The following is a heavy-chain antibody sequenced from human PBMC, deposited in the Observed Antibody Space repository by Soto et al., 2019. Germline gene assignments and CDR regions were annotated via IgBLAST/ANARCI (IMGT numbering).Heavy chain of an antibody. Sequence: SQTLSLTCAVYGGSFSGYYWSWIRQPPGKGLEWIGEINHSGSTNYNPSLKSRVTISVDTSKNQFSLKLSSVTAADTAVYYCARGRYYGSGTKAFGGLKHYYYYMDVWGKGTTVTVSS. D-gene: IGHD3-10*01. CDR3: ARGRYYGSGTKAFGGLKHYYYYMDV. CDR2: INHSGST. CDR1: GGSFSGYY. J-gene: IGHJ6*03. V-gene: IGHV4-34*01.